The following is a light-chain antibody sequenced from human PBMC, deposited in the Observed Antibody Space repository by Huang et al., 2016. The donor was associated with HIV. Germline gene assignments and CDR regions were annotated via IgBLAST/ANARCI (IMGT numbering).Light chain of an antibody. V-gene: IGKV1-NL1*01. CDR2: DAS. CDR3: QQYYTIRA. J-gene: IGKJ1*01. Sequence: DIQMTQSPSSLSASVGDRVTITCRASQGISNSLAWYQQKPGKAPKLLLYDASKLESGVPFSFSGSGSGTNYTLTISSLQPEDSATYYCQQYYTIRAFGQGTKVEVK. CDR1: QGISNS.